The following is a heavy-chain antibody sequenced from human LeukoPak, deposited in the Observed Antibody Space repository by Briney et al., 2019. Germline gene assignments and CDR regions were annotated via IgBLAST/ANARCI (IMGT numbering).Heavy chain of an antibody. CDR1: GFTFRIYG. J-gene: IGHJ4*02. D-gene: IGHD3-10*01. CDR2: ISPGGEIP. Sequence: HPGGSLRLSCAASGFTFRIYGMNWVRQAPGKGLEWVSGISPGGEIPYYADSVKGRFTISRDNSKDTVSLQMHSLRAEDTATYYCAKDDGWLHYYHWGQGTLVTVSS. V-gene: IGHV3-23*01. CDR3: AKDDGWLHYYH.